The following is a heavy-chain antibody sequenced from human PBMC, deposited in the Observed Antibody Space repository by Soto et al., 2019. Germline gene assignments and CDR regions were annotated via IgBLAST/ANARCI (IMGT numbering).Heavy chain of an antibody. CDR3: ARDPKTSGGQHWEFHYFDS. V-gene: IGHV3-30-3*01. D-gene: IGHD7-27*01. J-gene: IGHJ4*02. CDR2: ISYDGTNK. Sequence: QVQLVESGGGVVQPGRSLRLSCAASGFSFSISPMHWVRQAPGKGPEWVALISYDGTNKFYADSVKGRFTISRDNSKSTLYLQVDSLRPEDAAVYYCARDPKTSGGQHWEFHYFDSWGQGTLVTVSS. CDR1: GFSFSISP.